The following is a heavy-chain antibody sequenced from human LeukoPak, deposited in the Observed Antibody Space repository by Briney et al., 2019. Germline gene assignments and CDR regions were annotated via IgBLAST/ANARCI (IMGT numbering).Heavy chain of an antibody. CDR3: ATSTHHYDSNGYYPYYFDC. D-gene: IGHD3-22*01. J-gene: IGHJ4*02. V-gene: IGHV3-30-3*01. Sequence: GGSLRLSCAASGFTFSSYAMHWVRQAPGKGLEWVAVISYDGSNKYYAESVKGRFTISRDSSKNTLDLQMNSLRAEDTAVYYCATSTHHYDSNGYYPYYFDCWGQGTLVTVSS. CDR1: GFTFSSYA. CDR2: ISYDGSNK.